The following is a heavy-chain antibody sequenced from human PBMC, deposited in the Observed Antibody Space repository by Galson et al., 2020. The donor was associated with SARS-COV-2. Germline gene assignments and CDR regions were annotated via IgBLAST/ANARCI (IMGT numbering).Heavy chain of an antibody. D-gene: IGHD6-19*01. CDR2: IKQDGSDK. Sequence: GESLKISSAASGFSFSSYWMTWVRQAPGKGLEWVANIKQDGSDKYYVDSVKGRFTISRDNAKNSLYLHMNSLRAEDTAVYYCARESYDSGWFDYWGQGTLVIVSS. V-gene: IGHV3-7*03. J-gene: IGHJ4*02. CDR1: GFSFSSYW. CDR3: ARESYDSGWFDY.